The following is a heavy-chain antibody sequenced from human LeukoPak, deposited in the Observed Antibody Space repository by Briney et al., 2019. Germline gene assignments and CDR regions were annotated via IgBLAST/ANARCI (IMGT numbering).Heavy chain of an antibody. CDR3: ARRTTGSRGDAFDI. CDR2: IYYSGST. Sequence: PSETLSLTCTVSGGSISSYYWSWIRQPPGKGLEWIGYIYYSGSTNYNPSLGSRVTISVDTSKSQFSLKLSSVTAADTAVYYCARRTTGSRGDAFDIWGQGTMVTVSS. CDR1: GGSISSYY. V-gene: IGHV4-59*08. J-gene: IGHJ3*02. D-gene: IGHD2/OR15-2a*01.